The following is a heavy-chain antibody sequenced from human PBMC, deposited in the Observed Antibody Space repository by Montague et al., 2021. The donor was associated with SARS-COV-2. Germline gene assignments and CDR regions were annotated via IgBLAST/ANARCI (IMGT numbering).Heavy chain of an antibody. V-gene: IGHV3-53*01. J-gene: IGHJ4*02. Sequence: SRRLSCAASGFIVSSNYMSWVRQAPGKGLEWVSVIYSGGSTYYADSVKGRFTISRDNSKNTLYLQMNSLRAEDTAVYYCAREALPPGSFDYWGQGTLVTVSS. CDR1: GFIVSSNY. CDR2: IYSGGST. D-gene: IGHD1-14*01. CDR3: AREALPPGSFDY.